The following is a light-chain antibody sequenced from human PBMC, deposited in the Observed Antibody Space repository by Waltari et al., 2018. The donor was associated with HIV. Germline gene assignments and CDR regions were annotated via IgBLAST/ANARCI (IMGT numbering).Light chain of an antibody. J-gene: IGLJ3*02. Sequence: QSALTQPASVSGSPGQSLPIYCTGTRPDVVVYNYFTWYQQPPGKAPTLIIYDVSTRPSGVSNRFSGSKSGNTASLTISGLQAEDEADYYCCSYAGSSTWVFGGGTKLTVL. CDR3: CSYAGSSTWV. V-gene: IGLV2-23*02. CDR1: RPDVVVYNY. CDR2: DVS.